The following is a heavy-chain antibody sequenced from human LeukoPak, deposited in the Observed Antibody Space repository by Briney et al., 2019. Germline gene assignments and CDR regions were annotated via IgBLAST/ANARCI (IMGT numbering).Heavy chain of an antibody. J-gene: IGHJ4*02. D-gene: IGHD6-13*01. CDR2: IYYSGST. CDR1: GGSISSYY. Sequence: SETLSLTCTVSGGSISSYYWSWIRQPPGKGLEWIGYIYYSGSTNYNPSLKSRVTISVDTSKNQFSLKLSPVTAADTAVYYCARLYSSSWDYYFDYWGQGTLVTVSS. CDR3: ARLYSSSWDYYFDY. V-gene: IGHV4-59*08.